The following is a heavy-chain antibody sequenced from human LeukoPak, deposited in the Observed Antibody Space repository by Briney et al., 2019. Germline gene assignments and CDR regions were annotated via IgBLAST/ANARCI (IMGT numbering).Heavy chain of an antibody. CDR2: IYYSGST. CDR3: ALHDPGSQGDY. V-gene: IGHV4-39*01. J-gene: IGHJ4*02. Sequence: SETLSLTCTVPGGSISSSSYYWGWIRQPPGKGLEWIGSIYYSGSTYYNPSLKSRVTISVDTSKNQFSLKLSSVTAADTAVYYCALHDPGSQGDYWGQRTLVTVSS. D-gene: IGHD3-10*01. CDR1: GGSISSSSYY.